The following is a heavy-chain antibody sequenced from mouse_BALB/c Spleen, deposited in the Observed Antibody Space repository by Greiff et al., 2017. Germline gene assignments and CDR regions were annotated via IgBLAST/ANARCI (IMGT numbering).Heavy chain of an antibody. CDR3: ARQDYYGSSYVGAMDY. CDR2: ISSGGGST. J-gene: IGHJ4*01. V-gene: IGHV5-12-1*01. CDR1: GFAFSSYD. D-gene: IGHD1-1*01. Sequence: EVKLVESGGGLVKPGGSLKLSCAASGFAFSSYDMSWVRQTPEKRLEWVAYISSGGGSTYYPDTVKGRFTISRDNAKNTLYLQMSSLKSEDTAMYYGARQDYYGSSYVGAMDYWGQGTSVTVSS.